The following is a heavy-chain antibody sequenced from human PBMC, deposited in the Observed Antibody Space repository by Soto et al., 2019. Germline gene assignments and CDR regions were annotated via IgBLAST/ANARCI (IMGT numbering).Heavy chain of an antibody. D-gene: IGHD3-22*01. Sequence: QVQLVQSGAEVKKPGASVKVSCKASGYTFSSYGISWVRQAPGQGLEWMGWISGYNGNTNYAQKLQGRVTMTTDTSTSIAYMELRSLRSDDTAVYYCARDSYYDSSGYRDYYYGMDVWGQGTTVTVSS. J-gene: IGHJ6*02. CDR2: ISGYNGNT. CDR3: ARDSYYDSSGYRDYYYGMDV. V-gene: IGHV1-18*01. CDR1: GYTFSSYG.